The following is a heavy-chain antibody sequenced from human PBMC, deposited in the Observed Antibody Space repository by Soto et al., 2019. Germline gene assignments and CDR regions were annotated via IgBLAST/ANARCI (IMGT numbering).Heavy chain of an antibody. CDR1: GFTFSNSW. CDR2: INADGTST. CDR3: VKVLARGVGVPRFYFDS. D-gene: IGHD2-2*01. V-gene: IGHV3-74*01. J-gene: IGHJ4*02. Sequence: XGSLVLSCAASGFTFSNSWMHWVRQVAGKGLEWVSRINADGTSTSYADSVKGRFTISRDNAKNTLYLHVNSLRAEDTAVYYCVKVLARGVGVPRFYFDSWGQGALVTVSS.